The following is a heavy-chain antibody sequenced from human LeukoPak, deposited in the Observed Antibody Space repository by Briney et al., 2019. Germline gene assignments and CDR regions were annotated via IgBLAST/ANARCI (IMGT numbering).Heavy chain of an antibody. J-gene: IGHJ4*02. CDR1: GFTFSSYA. V-gene: IGHV3-30-3*01. CDR2: ISYDGSNK. D-gene: IGHD3-16*01. Sequence: GGSLRLSCAASGFTFSSYAMHWVRQAPGKGPEWVAVISYDGSNKFYADSVKGRFTISRDNSKNTLSLQMTSLRAEDTAVYYCARDRAGDTTYFDYWGQGTLVTVSS. CDR3: ARDRAGDTTYFDY.